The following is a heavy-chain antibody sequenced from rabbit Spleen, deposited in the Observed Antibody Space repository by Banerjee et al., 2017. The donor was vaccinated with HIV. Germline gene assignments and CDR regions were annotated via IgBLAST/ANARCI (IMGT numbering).Heavy chain of an antibody. CDR3: ARDTSSSFSSYGMDL. CDR2: IDIGSSGFT. J-gene: IGHJ6*01. V-gene: IGHV1S40*01. CDR1: GVSFSFNSY. D-gene: IGHD1-1*01. Sequence: QSLEESGGDLVKPGASLTLTCTASGVSFSFNSYMCWVRQTPGKGLEWIACIDIGSSGFTYFASWAKGRFTISKTSSTTVTLQMTSLTAADTATYFCARDTSSSFSSYGMDLWGQGTLVTVS.